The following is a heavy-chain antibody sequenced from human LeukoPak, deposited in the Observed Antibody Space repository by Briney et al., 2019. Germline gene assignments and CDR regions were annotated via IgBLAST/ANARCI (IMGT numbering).Heavy chain of an antibody. CDR1: GGSISSYY. J-gene: IGHJ4*02. CDR3: ARDGGYYGSALFDY. Sequence: SETLSLTCNVSGGSISSYYWSWIRQPPGKGLEWIGYIYYSGSTNYNPSLKSRVTISVDTSKNQFSLKLSSVTAADTAVYYCARDGGYYGSALFDYWGQGTLVTVSS. D-gene: IGHD3-10*01. CDR2: IYYSGST. V-gene: IGHV4-59*01.